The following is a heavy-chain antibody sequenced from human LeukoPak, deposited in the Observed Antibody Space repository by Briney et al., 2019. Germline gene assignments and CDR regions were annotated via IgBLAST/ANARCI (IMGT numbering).Heavy chain of an antibody. CDR3: ARFGSGSRYYYYGMDV. J-gene: IGHJ6*02. Sequence: SETLSLTCADYGGSFSGYYWSWIRQPPGKGLEWIGEINHSGSTNYNPSLKSRVTISVDTSKNQFSLKLSSVTAADTAVYYCARFGSGSRYYYYGMDVWGQGTTVTVSS. CDR2: INHSGST. D-gene: IGHD3-10*01. CDR1: GGSFSGYY. V-gene: IGHV4-34*01.